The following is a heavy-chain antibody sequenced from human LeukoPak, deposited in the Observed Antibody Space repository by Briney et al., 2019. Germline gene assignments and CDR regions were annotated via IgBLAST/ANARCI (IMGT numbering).Heavy chain of an antibody. CDR1: GGSFSGYY. V-gene: IGHV4-34*01. J-gene: IGHJ4*02. CDR3: ARSRGGSGSYYNAFDY. CDR2: INHSGST. Sequence: SETLSLTCAVYGGSFSGYYWSWIRQPPGKGLEWIGEINHSGSTNYNPSLKSRVTISVDTSKNQFSLKLSSVTAADTAVYYCARSRGGSGSYYNAFDYWSQGTLVTVSS. D-gene: IGHD3-10*01.